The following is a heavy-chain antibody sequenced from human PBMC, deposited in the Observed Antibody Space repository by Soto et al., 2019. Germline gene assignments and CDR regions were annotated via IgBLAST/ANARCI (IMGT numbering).Heavy chain of an antibody. CDR1: GYTFTGYY. V-gene: IGHV1-2*07. CDR2: INPNGGGT. Sequence: QVQLIQSGAEVKKPGASVKVSCEGSGYTFTGYYIHWVRQAPGQGLEWMGWINPNGGGTGYAPKFQARITLTRDTSIRTGYMELSGLTSDDTAVYYCARGATYTSPDSWGQGTLITVSS. J-gene: IGHJ4*02. D-gene: IGHD3-16*01. CDR3: ARGATYTSPDS.